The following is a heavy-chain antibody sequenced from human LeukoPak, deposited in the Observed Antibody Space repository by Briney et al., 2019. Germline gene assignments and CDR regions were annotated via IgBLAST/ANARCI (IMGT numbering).Heavy chain of an antibody. D-gene: IGHD3-22*01. Sequence: SETLSLTCAVYGGSFSGYYSSWIRQPPGKGREWIGEINHSGSTNYNPSLKSRVTISVDTSKNQFSLKLSSVTAADTAVYYCARLWRYYDSSGYLAFDYWGQGTLVTVSS. CDR3: ARLWRYYDSSGYLAFDY. CDR2: INHSGST. J-gene: IGHJ4*02. CDR1: GGSFSGYY. V-gene: IGHV4-34*01.